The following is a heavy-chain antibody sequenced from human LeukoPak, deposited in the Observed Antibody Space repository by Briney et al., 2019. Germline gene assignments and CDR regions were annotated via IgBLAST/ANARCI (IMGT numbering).Heavy chain of an antibody. CDR2: SRSKSNSYTT. CDR3: AASYSSGTYRHDY. D-gene: IGHD3-10*01. J-gene: IGHJ4*02. CDR1: GFTFSDHY. V-gene: IGHV3-72*01. Sequence: GGSLRLSCAASGFTFSDHYMDWVRQAPGKGLEWVGRSRSKSNSYTTEYAASVKGRFTISRDVSKNSLYLQMNSLRAEDAAVYYCAASYSSGTYRHDYWGQGTLVTVSS.